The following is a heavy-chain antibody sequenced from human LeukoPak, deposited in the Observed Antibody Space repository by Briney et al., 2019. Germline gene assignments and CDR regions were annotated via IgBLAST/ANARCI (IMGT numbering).Heavy chain of an antibody. Sequence: GGSLRLSCAASGFTFSSYAMSWVRQAPGKGLEWVSAISGSGGSTSYADTVKGRFTTSKDNSKNTLYLQMNSLRAEDTAVYYCAKDFVNGFGELNPYYFDYWGQGTLVTVSA. V-gene: IGHV3-23*01. CDR1: GFTFSSYA. CDR3: AKDFVNGFGELNPYYFDY. J-gene: IGHJ4*02. CDR2: ISGSGGST. D-gene: IGHD3-10*01.